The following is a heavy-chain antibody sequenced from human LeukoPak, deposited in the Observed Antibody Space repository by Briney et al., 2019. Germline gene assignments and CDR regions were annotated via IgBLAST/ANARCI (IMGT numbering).Heavy chain of an antibody. CDR1: GGSFSGYY. CDR2: INHSGST. CDR3: ARNRVLRWLQLRYYGMDV. J-gene: IGHJ6*02. D-gene: IGHD5-12*01. Sequence: SETLSLTCAVYGGSFSGYYWSWIRQPPGKGLEWIGEINHSGSTNYNPSLKSRVTISVDTSKNQSSLKLSSVTAADTAVYYCARNRVLRWLQLRYYGMDVWGQGTTVTVSS. V-gene: IGHV4-34*01.